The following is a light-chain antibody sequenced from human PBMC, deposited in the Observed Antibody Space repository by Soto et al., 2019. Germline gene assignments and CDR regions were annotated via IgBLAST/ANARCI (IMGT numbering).Light chain of an antibody. CDR1: QGISNY. Sequence: DIQMTQSPSSLSASVGDRVTITCRASQGISNYLAWYHQKPGKVPKLLIYAASTLQSGVPSRFSGSGSGTDFTLTISSRQPEDVATYYCLKYNSAPWTFGQGNKVEIK. CDR3: LKYNSAPWT. V-gene: IGKV1-27*01. J-gene: IGKJ1*01. CDR2: AAS.